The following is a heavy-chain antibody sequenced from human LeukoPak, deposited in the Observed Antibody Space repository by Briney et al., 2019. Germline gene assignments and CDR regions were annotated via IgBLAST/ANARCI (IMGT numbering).Heavy chain of an antibody. CDR1: GGSISSGGYY. D-gene: IGHD3-16*01. Sequence: PSQTLSLTCTVSGGSISSGGYYWSWIRQPPGKGLEWIGYIYHSGSTYYNPSLKSRVTISIDTSKNQFSLQLYSVTAADTAVYYCARDRRLGDRRFDYWGQGTLVTVSS. J-gene: IGHJ4*02. CDR3: ARDRRLGDRRFDY. CDR2: IYHSGST. V-gene: IGHV4-30-2*05.